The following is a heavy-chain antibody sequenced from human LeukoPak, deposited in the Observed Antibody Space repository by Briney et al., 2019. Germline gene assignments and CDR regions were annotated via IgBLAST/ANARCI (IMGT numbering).Heavy chain of an antibody. V-gene: IGHV1-18*01. CDR1: GYTLTSYG. CDR2: ISTQSGNT. CDR3: ARGAYGDK. D-gene: IGHD4-17*01. Sequence: ASVKVSCKASGYTLTSYGINWMRQAPGQGLEWLGWISTQSGNTNYAQKVQDRLILTTDRSTNTAYMELRSLRGDDTAVYYCARGAYGDKWGQGTLVTVSS. J-gene: IGHJ4*02.